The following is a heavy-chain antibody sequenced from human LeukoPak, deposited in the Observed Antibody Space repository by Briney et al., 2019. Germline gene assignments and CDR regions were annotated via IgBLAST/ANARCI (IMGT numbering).Heavy chain of an antibody. V-gene: IGHV4-31*03. CDR3: ARGRDGYNYIDFDY. CDR1: GGSISSGGYY. Sequence: SETLSLTCTVPGGSISSGGYYWSWIRQHPGKGLEWIGYIYYSGSTYYNPSLKSRVTISVDTSKNQFSLKLSSVTAADTAVYYCARGRDGYNYIDFDYWGQGTLVTVSS. D-gene: IGHD5-24*01. J-gene: IGHJ4*02. CDR2: IYYSGST.